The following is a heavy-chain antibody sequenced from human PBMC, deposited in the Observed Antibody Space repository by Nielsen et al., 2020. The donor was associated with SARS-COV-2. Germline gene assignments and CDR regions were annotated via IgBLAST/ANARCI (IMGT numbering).Heavy chain of an antibody. Sequence: GESLKISCKASGYTFTGYYMHWVRQAPGQGLEWMGWINPNSGGTNYAQKFQGWVTMTRDTSISTAYMELSRLRSDDTAVYYCARGPLRYGMDVWGQGTTVTVSS. V-gene: IGHV1-2*04. CDR1: GYTFTGYY. J-gene: IGHJ6*02. CDR2: INPNSGGT. CDR3: ARGPLRYGMDV.